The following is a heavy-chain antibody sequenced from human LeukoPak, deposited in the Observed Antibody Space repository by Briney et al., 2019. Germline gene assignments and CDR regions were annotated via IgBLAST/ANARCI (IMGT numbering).Heavy chain of an antibody. D-gene: IGHD5-18*01. V-gene: IGHV3-23*01. CDR3: AKGWIQLHFDY. Sequence: GGSLRLSCAASGFTFDDYAMHWVRQAPGKGLEWVSAISGSGGSTYYADSVKGRFTISRDNSKNTLYLQMNSLRAEDTAVYYCAKGWIQLHFDYWGQGTLVTVSS. CDR1: GFTFDDYA. CDR2: ISGSGGST. J-gene: IGHJ4*02.